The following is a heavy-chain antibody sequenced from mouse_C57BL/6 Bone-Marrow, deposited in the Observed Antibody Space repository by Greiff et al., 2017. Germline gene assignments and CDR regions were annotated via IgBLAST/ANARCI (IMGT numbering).Heavy chain of an antibody. D-gene: IGHD2-4*01. CDR2: IDPEDGDN. V-gene: IGHV14-1*01. J-gene: IGHJ2*01. CDR3: TGRLRYYFDY. CDR1: GLNIKDYD. Sequence: EVQLQQSGAELVRPGASVKLSCTASGLNIKDYDMHWVKPRPEQGLEWNGRIDPEDGDNEYAPKFQGKATRSADTSSNTAYLQLSSLTSEATAFYYCTGRLRYYFDYWGQGTTLPVSS.